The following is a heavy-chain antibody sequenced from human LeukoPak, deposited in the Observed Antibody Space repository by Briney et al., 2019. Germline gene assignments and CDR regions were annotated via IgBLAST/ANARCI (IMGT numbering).Heavy chain of an antibody. J-gene: IGHJ4*02. V-gene: IGHV3-74*01. CDR1: GFTFSSYW. D-gene: IGHD2-2*01. CDR2: INTDGSST. Sequence: PGGSLRLSCAASGFTFSSYWMHWVRQAPGKGLVWVSRINTDGSSTSYADSVKGRFTISRDNAKNTLYLQMNSLRAEDTAVYYCARGEGSTSPVFGYWGQGTLVTVSS. CDR3: ARGEGSTSPVFGY.